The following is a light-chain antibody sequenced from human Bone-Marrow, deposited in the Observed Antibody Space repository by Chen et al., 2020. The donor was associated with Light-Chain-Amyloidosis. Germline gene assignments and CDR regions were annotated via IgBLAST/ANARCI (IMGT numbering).Light chain of an antibody. CDR2: EVS. J-gene: IGLJ1*01. Sequence: QSALAQPPSPAGSPGPSVTISCAGPSRDVGDYKYVSWYHQHPGKAPKLMIYEVSKRPSGVPDRFSGSKSGNTASLTVSGLQAEDEADYYCSSFTSSSSYVFGPGTKVTVL. CDR3: SSFTSSSSYV. CDR1: SRDVGDYKY. V-gene: IGLV2-8*01.